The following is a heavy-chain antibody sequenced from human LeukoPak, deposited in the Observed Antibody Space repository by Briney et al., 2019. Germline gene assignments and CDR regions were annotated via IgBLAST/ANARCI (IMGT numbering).Heavy chain of an antibody. V-gene: IGHV1-18*01. J-gene: IGHJ4*02. CDR2: ISAYNGNT. CDR3: ARDRGYSYIDY. CDR1: GYTFTSYG. Sequence: GASVKVSCKASGYTFTSYGISWVRQAPGQGLEWMGWISAYNGNTNYAQKLQGRVTMTTDTSTSTVYMELRSLRSDDTAVYYCARDRGYSYIDYWGQGTLVTVSS. D-gene: IGHD5-18*01.